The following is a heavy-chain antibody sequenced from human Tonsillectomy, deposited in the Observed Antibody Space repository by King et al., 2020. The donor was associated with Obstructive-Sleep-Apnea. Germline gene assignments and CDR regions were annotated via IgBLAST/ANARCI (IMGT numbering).Heavy chain of an antibody. CDR2: ISSSSNYK. CDR3: ARDPAPNFVIWEYSYYGMDV. D-gene: IGHD3-16*02. Sequence: VQLVESGGGLVKPGGSLRLSCAASRFTFSSYSMIWVRQAPGKGLECVSSISSSSNYKYYSDSVKGRFTISRDNGKNSLYLQMNSLRAEDTGIYYCARDPAPNFVIWEYSYYGMDVWGQGTTVTVSS. J-gene: IGHJ6*02. V-gene: IGHV3-21*06. CDR1: RFTFSSYS.